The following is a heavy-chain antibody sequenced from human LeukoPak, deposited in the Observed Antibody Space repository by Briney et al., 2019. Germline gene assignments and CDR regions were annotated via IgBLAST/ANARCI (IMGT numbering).Heavy chain of an antibody. CDR3: ARGYFDWLSALDY. D-gene: IGHD3-9*01. CDR1: GGTFSSYA. V-gene: IGHV1-69*04. CDR2: IIPILGIA. Sequence: SVKVSCKASGGTFSSYAISWVRQAPGQGLEWMGRIIPILGIANYAQKFQGRVTITADKSTSTAYMELSSLRSEDTAVYYCARGYFDWLSALDYWGQGTLVTVSS. J-gene: IGHJ4*02.